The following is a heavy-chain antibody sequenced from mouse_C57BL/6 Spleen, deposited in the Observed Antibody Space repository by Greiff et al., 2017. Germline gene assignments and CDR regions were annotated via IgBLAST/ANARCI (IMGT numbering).Heavy chain of an antibody. CDR3: AREDYYGSSYYFDY. D-gene: IGHD1-1*01. CDR2: ISRGSSTI. CDR1: GFTFSDYG. V-gene: IGHV5-17*01. Sequence: EVKVVESGGGLVKPGGSLKLSCAASGFTFSDYGMHWVRQAPEKGLEWVAYISRGSSTIYYADTVKGRFTISRDNAKNTLFLQMTSLRSEDTAMYYCAREDYYGSSYYFDYWGQGTTLTVSS. J-gene: IGHJ2*01.